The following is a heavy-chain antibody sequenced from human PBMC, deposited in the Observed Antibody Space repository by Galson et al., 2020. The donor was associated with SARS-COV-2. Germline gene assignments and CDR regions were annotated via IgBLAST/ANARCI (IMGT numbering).Heavy chain of an antibody. CDR3: ARRAKVGNTGVYFDF. V-gene: IGHV4-39*01. Sequence: SETLSLTCSVSGGSISSSNYYWGWIRQPPGKGLEWIGSIYYSGSTFYNPSLKSRVTISVDTSKNQFSLKLSSVTAADTAVYYCARRAKVGNTGVYFDFWGQGALVTV. J-gene: IGHJ4*02. CDR1: GGSISSSNYY. D-gene: IGHD1-26*01. CDR2: IYYSGST.